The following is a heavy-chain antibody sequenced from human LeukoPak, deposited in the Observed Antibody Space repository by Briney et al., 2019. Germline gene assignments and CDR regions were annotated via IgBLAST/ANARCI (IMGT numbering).Heavy chain of an antibody. CDR2: VNENGRET. J-gene: IGHJ4*02. CDR3: AKDEVGGHFEY. Sequence: GGSLRLSCAASEFTFRSFYMSWVRQAPGRGLEWVAKVNENGRETHYADSVKGRFTISRDNAKNSVSLQMNNVRADDTAVYYCAKDEVGGHFEYWGQGILVTVSS. V-gene: IGHV3-7*01. CDR1: EFTFRSFY.